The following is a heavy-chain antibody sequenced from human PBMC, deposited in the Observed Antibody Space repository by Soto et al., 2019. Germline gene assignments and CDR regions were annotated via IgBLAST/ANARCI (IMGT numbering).Heavy chain of an antibody. D-gene: IGHD6-13*01. CDR1: GFTFSSYS. V-gene: IGHV3-21*01. CDR3: ARDRWSPKYYYYYGMDV. J-gene: IGHJ6*02. CDR2: ISSSSSYI. Sequence: GGSLRLSCAASGFTFSSYSMNWVRQAPGKGLEWVSSISSSSSYIYYADSVKGRFTISRDNAKNSLYLQMNSLRAEDTAVYYCARDRWSPKYYYYYGMDVWGQGTTVTVSS.